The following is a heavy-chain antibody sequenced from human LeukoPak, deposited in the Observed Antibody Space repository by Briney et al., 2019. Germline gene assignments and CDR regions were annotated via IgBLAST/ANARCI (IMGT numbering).Heavy chain of an antibody. J-gene: IGHJ4*02. CDR3: ARDIVVVPAAYFDY. D-gene: IGHD2-2*01. CDR1: GGTFSSYA. Sequence: ASVKVSCKASGGTFSSYAISWVRQAPGQGLEWMGWISAYNGNTNYAQKLQGRVTMTTDTSTSTAYMELRSLRSDDTAVYYCARDIVVVPAAYFDYWGQGALVTVSS. CDR2: ISAYNGNT. V-gene: IGHV1-18*01.